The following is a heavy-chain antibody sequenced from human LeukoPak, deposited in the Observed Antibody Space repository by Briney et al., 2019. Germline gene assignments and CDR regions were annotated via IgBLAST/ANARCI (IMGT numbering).Heavy chain of an antibody. V-gene: IGHV4-61*02. D-gene: IGHD2-2*01. J-gene: IGHJ6*03. CDR1: GVSISSGSYY. Sequence: SETLSLTCSVSGVSISSGSYYWSWIRQPAGKGLEWIGRIYTSGSTNYNPSLKSRVTISVDTSKNQFSLKLSSVTAADTAVYYCARDRGYCSSTSCYLGYYMDVWGKGTTVTISS. CDR3: ARDRGYCSSTSCYLGYYMDV. CDR2: IYTSGST.